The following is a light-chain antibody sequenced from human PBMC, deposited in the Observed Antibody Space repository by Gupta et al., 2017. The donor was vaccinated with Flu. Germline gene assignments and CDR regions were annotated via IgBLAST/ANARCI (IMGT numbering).Light chain of an antibody. CDR1: SNDIGHCNY. CDR2: DVN. CDR3: SSYAGRFTVV. V-gene: IGLV2-11*03. Sequence: SVTISCTGTSNDIGHCNYVAWYQQYPSKAPKVMIYDVNERPAGVTDRFSGSKSGNTASLTISGLQTEDEANYYCSSYAGRFTVVFGGGTSLTVL. J-gene: IGLJ2*01.